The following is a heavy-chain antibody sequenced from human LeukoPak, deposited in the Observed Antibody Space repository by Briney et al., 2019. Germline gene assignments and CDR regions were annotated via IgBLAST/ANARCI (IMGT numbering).Heavy chain of an antibody. CDR2: IYYSGST. D-gene: IGHD3-16*01. CDR3: AGSRRGGPRWFDP. V-gene: IGHV4-59*08. Sequence: SETLSLTCTVSGGSISSYYWSWIRQPPGKGLEWIGYIYYSGSTNYNPSLKSRVTISVDTSKNQFSLKLSSVTAADTAVYYCAGSRRGGPRWFDPWGQGTLVTVSS. CDR1: GGSISSYY. J-gene: IGHJ5*02.